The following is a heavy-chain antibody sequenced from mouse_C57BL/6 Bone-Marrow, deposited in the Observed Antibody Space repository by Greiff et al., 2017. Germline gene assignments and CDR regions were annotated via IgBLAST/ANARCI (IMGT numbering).Heavy chain of an antibody. D-gene: IGHD1-1*01. V-gene: IGHV1-62-2*01. Sequence: QVQLKQSGAELVKPGASVKLSCKASGYTFTEYTIHWVKQRSGQGLEWIGWFYPGSGSIKYNEKFKDKATLTADKSSSTDYMELSSLTSEDSAVYFCARHEVGYYGSISWFAYWGQGTLVTVSA. CDR1: GYTFTEYT. J-gene: IGHJ3*01. CDR3: ARHEVGYYGSISWFAY. CDR2: FYPGSGSI.